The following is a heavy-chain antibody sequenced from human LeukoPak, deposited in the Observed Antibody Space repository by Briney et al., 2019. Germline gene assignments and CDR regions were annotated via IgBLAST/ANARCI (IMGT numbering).Heavy chain of an antibody. J-gene: IGHJ4*02. D-gene: IGHD5-18*01. V-gene: IGHV1-18*01. Sequence: PWASVKVSCKASGYTFTSYGISWVRQAPGQGLEWIGWISAYNGNTNYAQKLQGRVTMTTDTSTSTAYMELRSLRSDDTAVYYCATLDTAMAQFDYWGQGTLVTVSS. CDR1: GYTFTSYG. CDR2: ISAYNGNT. CDR3: ATLDTAMAQFDY.